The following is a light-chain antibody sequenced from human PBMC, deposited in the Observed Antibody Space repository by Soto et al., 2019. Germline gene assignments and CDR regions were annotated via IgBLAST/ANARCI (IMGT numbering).Light chain of an antibody. J-gene: IGKJ1*01. V-gene: IGKV3-15*01. Sequence: DTVRTQPPATLSVSPGERATLSCRASQSVSSSLAWYQQKPGQAPRLXIYGASTRETGIRARFSGSGSGTDFTLTISSLQSEDFAVYYCQQYNNWPRTFGQGTKVDIK. CDR1: QSVSSS. CDR2: GAS. CDR3: QQYNNWPRT.